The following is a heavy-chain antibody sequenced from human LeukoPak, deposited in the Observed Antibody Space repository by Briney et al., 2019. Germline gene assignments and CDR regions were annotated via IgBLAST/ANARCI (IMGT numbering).Heavy chain of an antibody. CDR2: IKEDGSEK. Sequence: GGSLRLSCAASGFTVSSNYMSWVRQAPGKGLEWVANIKEDGSEKYYVDSVKGRFTISRDNARNSLYLQMNSLRAEDTAVYYCARRPQDYYYGMDVWGQGTTVTVSS. CDR3: ARRPQDYYYGMDV. J-gene: IGHJ6*02. CDR1: GFTVSSNY. V-gene: IGHV3-7*01.